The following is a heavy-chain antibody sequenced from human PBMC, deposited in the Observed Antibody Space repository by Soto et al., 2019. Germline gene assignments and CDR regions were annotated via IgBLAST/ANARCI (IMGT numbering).Heavy chain of an antibody. J-gene: IGHJ4*02. CDR1: GGTFSSYA. CDR2: IIPIFGTA. Sequence: SVKVSCKASGGTFSSYAISWVQPAPGQGLEWMGRIIPIFGTANYARKFQGRVTITADESTSTAYMELSSLRSEDTAVYYCARGGPPNCSSTSCYWALDYWGQGTLVTVSS. CDR3: ARGGPPNCSSTSCYWALDY. V-gene: IGHV1-69*13. D-gene: IGHD2-2*01.